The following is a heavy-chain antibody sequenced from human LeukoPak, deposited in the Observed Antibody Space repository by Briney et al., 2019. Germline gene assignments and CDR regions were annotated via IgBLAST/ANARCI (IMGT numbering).Heavy chain of an antibody. V-gene: IGHV3-66*01. CDR1: WINRRCNY. J-gene: IGHJ4*02. CDR3: AKGGY. CDR2: IYSGGST. Sequence: GFLRLFCAASWINRRCNYMSLVRQGSGKGLEWVSVIYSGGSTYYADSAKGRFTISRDNSKNTLYLQMNSLRAEDTAVYYCAKGGYWGQGTLVTVSS.